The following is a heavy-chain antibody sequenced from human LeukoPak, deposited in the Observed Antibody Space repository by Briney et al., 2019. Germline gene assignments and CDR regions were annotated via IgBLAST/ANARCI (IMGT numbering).Heavy chain of an antibody. J-gene: IGHJ6*02. Sequence: SETLSLTCAVYGGSFSGYYWSWIRQPPGKGLEWIGEINHSGSTNYNPSLKSRVTMSVDTSKNQFSLKLSSVTAADTAVYYCARVPYRYYYYGMDVWGQGTTVTVSS. CDR3: ARVPYRYYYYGMDV. CDR1: GGSFSGYY. V-gene: IGHV4-34*01. CDR2: INHSGST.